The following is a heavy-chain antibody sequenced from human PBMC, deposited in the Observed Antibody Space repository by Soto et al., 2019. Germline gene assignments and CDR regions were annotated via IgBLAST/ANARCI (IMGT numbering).Heavy chain of an antibody. CDR1: GYTFTTYS. CDR3: ARVAAIVLIPALDY. V-gene: IGHV1-18*04. Sequence: QVQLVQSGAEVKRPGASVNVSCKASGYTFTTYSLSWVRQAPGQGLEWMGWISPFNGDATYAQKFQDRVTLTTDTSTSTAYMELRRLRDDDTAVYYCARVAAIVLIPALDYWGRGSLVIVSS. CDR2: ISPFNGDA. D-gene: IGHD2-8*02. J-gene: IGHJ4*02.